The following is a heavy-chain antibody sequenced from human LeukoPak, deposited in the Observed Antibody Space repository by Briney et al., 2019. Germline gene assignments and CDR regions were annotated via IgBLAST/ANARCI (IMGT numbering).Heavy chain of an antibody. CDR3: ATPPTVTTINF. Sequence: GGSLRLSCAASGFTFSSYWMSWVRQAPGKGLEWVSSISGSGGSTYYADSVKGRFTISRDNSKNTLYLQMNSLRVEDTAVYYCATPPTVTTINFWGQGSLVTVSS. CDR1: GFTFSSYW. CDR2: ISGSGGST. J-gene: IGHJ4*02. V-gene: IGHV3-23*01. D-gene: IGHD4-11*01.